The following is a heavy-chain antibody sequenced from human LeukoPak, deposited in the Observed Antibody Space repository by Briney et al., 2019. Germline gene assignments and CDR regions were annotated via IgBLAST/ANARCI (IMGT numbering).Heavy chain of an antibody. CDR3: ARDRRSRVRGVITYYYYGMDV. CDR1: GGSITSYY. D-gene: IGHD3-10*01. Sequence: PSETLSLTCTVSGGSITSYYWSWIRHPPGKGLEWIGYIYYSGSTNYNPSLKSRVTISVDTSKNQFSLKLSSVTAADTAVYYCARDRRSRVRGVITYYYYGMDVWGQGTTVTVSS. CDR2: IYYSGST. V-gene: IGHV4-59*01. J-gene: IGHJ6*02.